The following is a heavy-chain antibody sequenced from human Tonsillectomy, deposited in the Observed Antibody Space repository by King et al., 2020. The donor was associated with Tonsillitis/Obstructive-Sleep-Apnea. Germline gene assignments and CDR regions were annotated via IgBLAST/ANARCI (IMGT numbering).Heavy chain of an antibody. CDR2: ISGSGGST. CDR3: AKEYYYDSSGFKDAFDI. V-gene: IGHV3-23*04. CDR1: GFTFSSYA. J-gene: IGHJ3*02. D-gene: IGHD3-22*01. Sequence: VQLVESGGGLVQPGGSLRLSCAASGFTFSSYAMSWVRQAPGKGLEWVSAISGSGGSTYYADSVKGRFTISRDNSKNTLYLQMNSLRADDTAVYYCAKEYYYDSSGFKDAFDIWGQGTMVTVSS.